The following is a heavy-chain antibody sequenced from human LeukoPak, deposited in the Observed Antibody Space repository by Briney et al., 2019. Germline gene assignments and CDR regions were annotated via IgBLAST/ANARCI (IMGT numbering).Heavy chain of an antibody. CDR3: ATYYDFWSGYFDY. CDR2: IYYSGST. J-gene: IGHJ4*02. V-gene: IGHV4-39*01. D-gene: IGHD3-3*01. Sequence: SETLSLTCTVSGGSISSSSYYWGWIRQPPGKGLEWIGSIYYSGSTYYNPSLKSRVTISVDTSKNQFSLKLSSVTAADTAVYYCATYYDFWSGYFDYWGQGTLVTVPS. CDR1: GGSISSSSYY.